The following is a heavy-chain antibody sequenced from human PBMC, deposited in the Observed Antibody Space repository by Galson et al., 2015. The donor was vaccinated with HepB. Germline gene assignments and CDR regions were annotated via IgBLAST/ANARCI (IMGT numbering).Heavy chain of an antibody. Sequence: SETLSLTCTVSGDSIIRSSYYWGWIRQPPGKGLEWIGTIYYSGSTYYNPSLKSRVTISVDTSKNQFSLKVTSVTAADTAVYYCARTTAYYDTSGSHFDYWGQGTLVTVSS. CDR1: GDSIIRSSYY. CDR2: IYYSGST. D-gene: IGHD3-22*01. V-gene: IGHV4-39*01. CDR3: ARTTAYYDTSGSHFDY. J-gene: IGHJ4*02.